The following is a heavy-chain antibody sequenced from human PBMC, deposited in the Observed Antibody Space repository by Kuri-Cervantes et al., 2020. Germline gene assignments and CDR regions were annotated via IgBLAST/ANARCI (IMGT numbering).Heavy chain of an antibody. CDR3: ARGRMGSGSYAFTQGKGFDT. V-gene: IGHV3-30-3*01. Sequence: GGSLRPSCVVLRFTFSSYAMHWVRQAPGKGLEWVAFISYEGSNQYYADSVKGRFTISRDNSKDTLYLQINRLRAEDTAVYYCARGRMGSGSYAFTQGKGFDTWGQGTLVTVSS. J-gene: IGHJ5*02. CDR1: RFTFSSYA. D-gene: IGHD3-10*01. CDR2: ISYEGSNQ.